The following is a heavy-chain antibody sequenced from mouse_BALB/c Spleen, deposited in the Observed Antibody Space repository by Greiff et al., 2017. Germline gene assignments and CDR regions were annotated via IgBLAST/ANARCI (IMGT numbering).Heavy chain of an antibody. Sequence: VQLQQSGAELVKPGASVKLSCTASGFNIKDTYMHWVKQRPEQGLEWIGRIDPANGNTKYDPKFQGKATITADTSSNTAYLQLSSLTSEDTAVYYCARLLYGNYGFAYWGQGTLVTVSA. V-gene: IGHV14-3*02. CDR3: ARLLYGNYGFAY. CDR1: GFNIKDTY. CDR2: IDPANGNT. J-gene: IGHJ3*01. D-gene: IGHD2-1*01.